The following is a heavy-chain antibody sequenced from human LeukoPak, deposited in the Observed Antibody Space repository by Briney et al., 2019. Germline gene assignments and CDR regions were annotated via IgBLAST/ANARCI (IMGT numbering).Heavy chain of an antibody. J-gene: IGHJ6*02. CDR2: INSDGSTT. CDR1: GFTFSNYW. Sequence: GGSLRLSCAASGFTFSNYWMHWVRQAPGKGLVWVSHINSDGSTTNYADSVKGRFTISRDNAKNTLFLQMNSLRAEDTAVYYCASLQNVPSYYYYYVMDVWGQGTTVTVSS. D-gene: IGHD2/OR15-2a*01. CDR3: ASLQNVPSYYYYYVMDV. V-gene: IGHV3-74*01.